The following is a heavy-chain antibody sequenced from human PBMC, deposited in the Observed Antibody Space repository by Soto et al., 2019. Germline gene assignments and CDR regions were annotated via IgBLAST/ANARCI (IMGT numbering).Heavy chain of an antibody. Sequence: QVQLQQWGAGLLKPSETLSLTCAVYGGSFSGYYWSWIRQPPGKGLEWIGEINHSGSTNYDPSLKSRVTISVDTSKNQFSLKVSSVTAADTAVYYCARGGGDYYDMDVWDKGTTVTVSS. CDR3: ARGGGDYYDMDV. CDR1: GGSFSGYY. CDR2: INHSGST. J-gene: IGHJ6*03. V-gene: IGHV4-34*01.